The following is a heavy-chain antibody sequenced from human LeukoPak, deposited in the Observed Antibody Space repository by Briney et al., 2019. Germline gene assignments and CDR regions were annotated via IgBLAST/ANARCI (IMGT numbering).Heavy chain of an antibody. CDR3: ARGDPSGYSYGYAYYYYYYMDV. Sequence: ASVKVSCKASGYTFTGYYMHWVRQAPGQGLEWMGWINPNSGGTNYAQKFQGRVTMTRDTSISTAYMELSRLRSDDTAVYYCARGDPSGYSYGYAYYYYYYMDVWGKGTTVTISS. V-gene: IGHV1-2*02. CDR2: INPNSGGT. CDR1: GYTFTGYY. D-gene: IGHD5-18*01. J-gene: IGHJ6*03.